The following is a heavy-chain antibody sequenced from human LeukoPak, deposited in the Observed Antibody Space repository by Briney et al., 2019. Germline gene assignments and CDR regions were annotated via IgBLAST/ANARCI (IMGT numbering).Heavy chain of an antibody. V-gene: IGHV4-4*09. D-gene: IGHD5/OR15-5a*01. CDR2: INTNGRT. CDR1: GGSIRDYQ. Sequence: PSETLSLTCAVSGGSIRDYQWSWIRQPPGKGLEWIGHINTNGRTDYNPSLRSRLTFSVDTSRDQFSLKLSSVTAADTAMYYCATFYDYKVGPFDLWGQGTLVTVSS. J-gene: IGHJ4*02. CDR3: ATFYDYKVGPFDL.